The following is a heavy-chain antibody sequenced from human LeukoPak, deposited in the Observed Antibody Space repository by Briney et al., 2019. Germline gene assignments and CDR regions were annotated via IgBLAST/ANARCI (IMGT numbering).Heavy chain of an antibody. CDR1: GGSISSSSYY. V-gene: IGHV4-39*07. J-gene: IGHJ4*02. CDR2: IYYSGST. CDR3: ARDGSGTGWYAGGY. D-gene: IGHD6-19*01. Sequence: SETLSLTCTVSGGSISSSSYYWGWIRQPPGKGLEWIGSIYYSGSTYYNPSLKSRVTISVDTSKNQFSLKLSSVTAADTAVYYCARDGSGTGWYAGGYWGQGTLVTVSS.